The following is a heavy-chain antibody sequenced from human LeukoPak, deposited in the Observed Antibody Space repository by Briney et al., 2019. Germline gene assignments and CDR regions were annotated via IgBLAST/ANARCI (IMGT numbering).Heavy chain of an antibody. CDR3: ARGGNRHWFDP. Sequence: GASVKVSCKASGYSFISYGISWVRHAPGQGLEWMGCISTHSGNTNYAKKLQGRVTMTTDTSTSTAYMEMRSLKSDDAAVYYCARGGNRHWFDPWGQGTLVTVSS. CDR1: GYSFISYG. V-gene: IGHV1-18*01. D-gene: IGHD2/OR15-2a*01. J-gene: IGHJ5*02. CDR2: ISTHSGNT.